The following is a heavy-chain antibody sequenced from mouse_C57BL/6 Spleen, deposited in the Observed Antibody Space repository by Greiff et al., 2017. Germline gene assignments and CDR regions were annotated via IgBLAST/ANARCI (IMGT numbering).Heavy chain of an antibody. D-gene: IGHD2-3*01. J-gene: IGHJ3*01. Sequence: DVQLVESGGGLVKPGGSLKLSCAASGFTFSDYGMHWVRQAPEKGLEWVAYISSGSSTIYYADTVKGRFTISRDNAKNTLFLQMTSLRSEDTALYDCASDGYYVRGFAYWGQGTLVTVSA. CDR2: ISSGSSTI. CDR1: GFTFSDYG. V-gene: IGHV5-17*01. CDR3: ASDGYYVRGFAY.